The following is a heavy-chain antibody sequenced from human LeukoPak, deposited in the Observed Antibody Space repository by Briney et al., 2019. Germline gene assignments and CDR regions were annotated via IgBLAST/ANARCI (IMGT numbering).Heavy chain of an antibody. CDR1: GITISRFW. J-gene: IGHJ4*02. V-gene: IGHV3-74*01. CDR2: VSGDGSTT. Sequence: GGSLRLSCAAPGITISRFWMHWVRQAPGKGLVWVSRVSGDGSTTNYADSVKGRFTISGDNAKNSLYLQMYSLRVEDTAVYYCARDEARGYDFRPQDHWGQGTLVSVSS. CDR3: ARDEARGYDFRPQDH. D-gene: IGHD3-3*01.